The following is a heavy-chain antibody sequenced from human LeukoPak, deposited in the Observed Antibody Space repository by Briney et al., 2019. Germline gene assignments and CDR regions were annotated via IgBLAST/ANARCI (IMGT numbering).Heavy chain of an antibody. CDR2: ISGRGGSP. J-gene: IGHJ4*02. Sequence: PGGSLRLSCAASGFTFNAYAMSSVRQAPGKGLEWVSGISGRGGSPYYADSVKGRFTISRDNSKNTLYLQMNSLRAEDTAVYYCARESNRLYSWGQGTLVTVSS. V-gene: IGHV3-23*01. CDR1: GFTFNAYA. D-gene: IGHD2-21*01. CDR3: ARESNRLYS.